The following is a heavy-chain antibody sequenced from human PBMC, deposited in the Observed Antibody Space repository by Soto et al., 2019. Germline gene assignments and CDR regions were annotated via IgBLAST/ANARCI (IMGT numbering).Heavy chain of an antibody. CDR1: GYTFTGFY. CDR2: INPKSGDT. V-gene: IGHV1-2*04. D-gene: IGHD4-17*01. J-gene: IGHJ4*02. Sequence: QVPLVQSGAEVKKPGASVKVSCKASGYTFTGFYMHWVRQAPGQGLEWMGWINPKSGDTEYAQKFQGWVTMTRDTSISTAYMELSRLRSDDTAVYYCASGGSTVTREFDYWGQGTLVSVSS. CDR3: ASGGSTVTREFDY.